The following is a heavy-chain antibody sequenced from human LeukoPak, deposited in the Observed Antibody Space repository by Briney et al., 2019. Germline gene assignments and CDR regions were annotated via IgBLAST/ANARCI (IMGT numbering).Heavy chain of an antibody. J-gene: IGHJ4*02. CDR3: AKDMGSTGFDY. CDR1: GFTFSSYA. V-gene: IGHV3-23*01. Sequence: GGSLRLSCAASGFTFSSYAMSWVRQAPGKGLEWVSAISGSGGSTYYADSVEGRFTISRDNSKNTLYLQMNSLRAEDTAVYCCAKDMGSTGFDYWGQGTLVTVSS. D-gene: IGHD4-11*01. CDR2: ISGSGGST.